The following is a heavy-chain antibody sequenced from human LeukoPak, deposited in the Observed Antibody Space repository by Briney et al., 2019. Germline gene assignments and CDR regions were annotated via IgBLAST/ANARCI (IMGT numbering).Heavy chain of an antibody. D-gene: IGHD3-10*01. CDR3: AKGRHASGTQPED. CDR2: ISGSGGST. CDR1: GFTFSSYA. V-gene: IGHV3-23*01. Sequence: HPGGSLRLSCAASGFTFSSYAMSWVRQAPGKGLEWVSAISGSGGSTYYAESVKGRFTISRDNSKNTLYLQVNSLRAEDTAVYYCAKGRHASGTQPEDWGQGTLVTVSS. J-gene: IGHJ4*02.